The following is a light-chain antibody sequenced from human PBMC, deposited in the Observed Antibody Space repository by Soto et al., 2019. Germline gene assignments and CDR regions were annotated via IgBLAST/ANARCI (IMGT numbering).Light chain of an antibody. CDR2: EGS. V-gene: IGLV2-23*01. Sequence: QSVLTQPASVSGSPGQSITISCTGTSSDVGSYNLVSWYQQYPGKDPKLLIYEGSKRPSGVSNRFSGSKSGNTAALTISGLQAEDEAVYYCCSYSGSSTLVVFGGGTKVTVL. CDR1: SSDVGSYNL. J-gene: IGLJ2*01. CDR3: CSYSGSSTLVV.